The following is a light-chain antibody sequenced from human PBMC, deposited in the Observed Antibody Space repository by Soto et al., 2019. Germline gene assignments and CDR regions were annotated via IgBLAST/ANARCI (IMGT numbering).Light chain of an antibody. CDR2: DNY. J-gene: IGLJ2*01. CDR3: GTWDSSLSAGV. V-gene: IGLV1-51*01. CDR1: NSNIGNNY. Sequence: QSVLTQPPSVSAAPGQEVTISCSGSNSNIGNNYVSWYQQLPGTAPKLLIYDNYKRPPGIPDRFSGSKSGTSATLGITGLQTGDEADYYCGTWDSSLSAGVFGGGTKLTVL.